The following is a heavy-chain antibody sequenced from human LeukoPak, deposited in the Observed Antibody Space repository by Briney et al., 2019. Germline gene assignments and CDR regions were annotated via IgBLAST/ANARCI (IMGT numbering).Heavy chain of an antibody. CDR2: ISSSSYI. D-gene: IGHD2-21*02. CDR1: GFTFSSYS. J-gene: IGHJ4*02. CDR3: ARDLRIYCGGDCYPFGY. Sequence: GGSLRLSCAASGFTFSSYSMNWVRQAPGKGLEWVSSISSSSYIYYADSVKGRFTISRDNAKNSLYLQMNSLRAEDTAVYYCARDLRIYCGGDCYPFGYWGQGTLVTVSS. V-gene: IGHV3-21*01.